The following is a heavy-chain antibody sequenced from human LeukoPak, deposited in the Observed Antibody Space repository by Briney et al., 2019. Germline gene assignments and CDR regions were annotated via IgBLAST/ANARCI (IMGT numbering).Heavy chain of an antibody. V-gene: IGHV3-23*01. CDR1: GFXFSSYA. CDR3: AKKMASGGKGAFED. J-gene: IGHJ4*02. CDR2: ISGSGGST. Sequence: GGSLRLSCAASGFXFSSYAIHWVRQAPGKGLKWLSAISGSGGSTYYADSVQGRFTISRDNSKNTLYLQMNSLRAEDTAVYYCAKKMASGGKGAFEDWGQGTLVIVSS. D-gene: IGHD4-23*01.